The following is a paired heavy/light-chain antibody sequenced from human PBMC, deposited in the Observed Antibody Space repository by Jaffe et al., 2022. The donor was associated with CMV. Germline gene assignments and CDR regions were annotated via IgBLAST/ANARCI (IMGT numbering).Heavy chain of an antibody. Sequence: EVQLVESGGGLVKPGRSLRLSCTTSGFTFGDYAMTWFRQAPGKGLEWVGFIRSKAYGGATEYAASVKGRFTISRDDSKSIAYLQINSLKTEDTAVYYCTRGRSSGYYLGPDLDCWGQGTLVTVSS. D-gene: IGHD3-22*01. V-gene: IGHV3-49*05. CDR3: TRGRSSGYYLGPDLDC. CDR1: GFTFGDYA. CDR2: IRSKAYGGAT. J-gene: IGHJ4*02.
Light chain of an antibody. V-gene: IGKV1-33*01. CDR2: DAS. Sequence: DIQMTQSPSSLSASVGDRVTITCQASQDISNYLNWYQLKPGKAPKLLIYDASNLQTGVPSRFSGSGSGTDFTFTISSLQPEDIATYYCQQYDNLPITFGQGTRLEIK. CDR3: QQYDNLPIT. CDR1: QDISNY. J-gene: IGKJ5*01.